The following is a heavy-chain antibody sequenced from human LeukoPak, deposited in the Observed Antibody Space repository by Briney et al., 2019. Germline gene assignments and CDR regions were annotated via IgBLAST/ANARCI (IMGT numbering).Heavy chain of an antibody. CDR3: ARDEATMVRGHDY. CDR2: IKQDGSES. D-gene: IGHD3-10*01. CDR1: GFSFSSYN. Sequence: GGSLRLSCAASGFSFSSYNMNWVRLTPGKGLEWLANIKQDGSESFYVDSVKGRFTISRDNAKNSLYLQMNRLRVDDTAVYYCARDEATMVRGHDYWGQGTLVTVSS. V-gene: IGHV3-7*01. J-gene: IGHJ4*02.